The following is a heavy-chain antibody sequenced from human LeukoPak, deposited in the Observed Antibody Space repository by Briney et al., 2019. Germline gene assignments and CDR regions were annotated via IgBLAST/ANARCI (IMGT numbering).Heavy chain of an antibody. CDR1: GYRFTSYW. J-gene: IGHJ3*02. D-gene: IGHD3-22*01. CDR2: IYPGDSDT. V-gene: IGHV5-51*01. CDR3: ARHRHFDYYDSSGYYYAFDI. Sequence: GESLKISCKGSGYRFTSYWIGWVRQMPGKGLELMGIIYPGDSDTRYSPSFQGQVTISADKSISTAYLQWSSLKASDTAMYYCARHRHFDYYDSSGYYYAFDIWGQGTMVTVSS.